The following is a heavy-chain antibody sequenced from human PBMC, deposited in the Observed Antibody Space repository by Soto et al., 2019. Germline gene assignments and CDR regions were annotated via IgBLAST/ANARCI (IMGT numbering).Heavy chain of an antibody. V-gene: IGHV3-53*01. J-gene: IGHJ4*02. CDR1: GFSVSNNY. D-gene: IGHD3-22*01. Sequence: GGSLRLSCAASGFSVSNNYMSWVRQAPGRGLEWVSVIYRSGSTYHADSVKGRFTISRDNSKNTVNLQMNSLRAEDTAVYYCARGKYESSGYSFDYWGQGNLVTVSS. CDR3: ARGKYESSGYSFDY. CDR2: IYRSGST.